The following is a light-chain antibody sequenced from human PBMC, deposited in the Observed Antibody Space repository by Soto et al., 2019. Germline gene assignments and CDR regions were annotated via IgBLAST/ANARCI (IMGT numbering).Light chain of an antibody. CDR3: QQYDFLPLT. V-gene: IGKV3-20*01. CDR2: GAS. Sequence: EVVLTQSPGTLSLSPGDRATLSCRASQSVSRNYLAWYQQKPGQTPRLLIFGASNKAADNPARVSASGSGTDFPLTISRLEPDDFAVYYCQQYDFLPLTFGGGTRL. J-gene: IGKJ4*01. CDR1: QSVSRNY.